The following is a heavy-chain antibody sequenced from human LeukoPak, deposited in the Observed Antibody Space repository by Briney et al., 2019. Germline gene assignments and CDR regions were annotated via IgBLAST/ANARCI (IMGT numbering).Heavy chain of an antibody. J-gene: IGHJ4*02. CDR1: GYSVINVYY. CDR3: ARGNNGYDV. Sequence: SQTLSLTCTVSGYSVINVYYWGWIRQPPGKGLEWVASVYHSGSTNYSTSLKGRVTIPLDTPKHQLSLKLTSVTVADTAAYYCARGNNGYDVWGQGNLVTVSS. CDR2: VYHSGST. V-gene: IGHV4-38-2*02. D-gene: IGHD5-12*01.